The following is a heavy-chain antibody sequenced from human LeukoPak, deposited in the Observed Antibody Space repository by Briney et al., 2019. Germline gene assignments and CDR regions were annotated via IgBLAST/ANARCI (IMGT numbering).Heavy chain of an antibody. D-gene: IGHD3-22*01. CDR1: GFTFSSYG. CDR2: IWYDGSNK. J-gene: IGHJ4*02. Sequence: GGSLRLSCAASGFTFSSYGMHWVRQAPGKGLEWVAVIWYDGSNKYYADSVKGRFTISRDNSKNTLYLQMNSLRAEDTAVYYCARDRDYYDSSGQLDYWGQGTLVTVSS. V-gene: IGHV3-33*01. CDR3: ARDRDYYDSSGQLDY.